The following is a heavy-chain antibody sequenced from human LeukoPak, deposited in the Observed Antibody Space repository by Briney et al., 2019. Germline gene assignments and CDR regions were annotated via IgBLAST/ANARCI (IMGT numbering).Heavy chain of an antibody. D-gene: IGHD6-13*01. CDR2: ISGSGGNT. CDR1: GFTVSTYA. CDR3: AKDLYGWPIAADY. Sequence: GGSLRLSCAASGFTVSTYAMSWVRQAPGKGLEWVSTISGSGGNTYADSVKGRFTISRDNFKNTLYLQMNSLRAEDTAVYYCAKDLYGWPIAADYWGQGTLVTVSS. J-gene: IGHJ4*02. V-gene: IGHV3-23*01.